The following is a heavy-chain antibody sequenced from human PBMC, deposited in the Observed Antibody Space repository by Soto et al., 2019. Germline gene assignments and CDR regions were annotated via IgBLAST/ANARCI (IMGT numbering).Heavy chain of an antibody. CDR3: ARGIFGSGTANDY. V-gene: IGHV3-74*01. Sequence: EVQLVESGGGLVQPGGSLRLSCAASGFTFSGSWMHGVRQAPGKGLFWVSRINGVGSGTSYADFVKGRFTSSRDDAKNTLFLQMNGLRAEDTAVYYCARGIFGSGTANDYWGQGTLVTVSS. CDR1: GFTFSGSW. J-gene: IGHJ4*02. CDR2: INGVGSGT. D-gene: IGHD3-10*01.